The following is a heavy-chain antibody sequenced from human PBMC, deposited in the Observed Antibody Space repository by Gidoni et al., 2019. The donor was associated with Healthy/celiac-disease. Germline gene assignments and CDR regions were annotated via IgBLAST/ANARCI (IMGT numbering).Heavy chain of an antibody. CDR1: GGTFSSYA. V-gene: IGHV1-69*06. CDR3: ARVAVGPVVVVAANNGMDV. Sequence: QLQLVQSGAEVKKPGSSVKVACKAPGGTFSSYAIRWVRQAPGQGLEWMGGIIPIFGTANYAQKFQGRVTITADKSMSTAYMELSSLRSEDTAVYYCARVAVGPVVVVAANNGMDVWGQGTTVTVSS. J-gene: IGHJ6*02. D-gene: IGHD2-15*01. CDR2: IIPIFGTA.